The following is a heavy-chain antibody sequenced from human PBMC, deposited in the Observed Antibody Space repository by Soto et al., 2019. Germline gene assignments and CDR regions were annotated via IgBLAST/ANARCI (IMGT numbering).Heavy chain of an antibody. V-gene: IGHV4-34*01. Sequence: KPLETLSLTCAVYGRSFSGYYWSWIRQPPGKGLEWIGEINHSGSTNYNPSLKSRVTISVDTSKNQFSLKLSSVTAADTAVYYCARGGIVVVPAAHLDYWGQGTLVTVSS. J-gene: IGHJ4*02. CDR1: GRSFSGYY. CDR3: ARGGIVVVPAAHLDY. D-gene: IGHD2-2*01. CDR2: INHSGST.